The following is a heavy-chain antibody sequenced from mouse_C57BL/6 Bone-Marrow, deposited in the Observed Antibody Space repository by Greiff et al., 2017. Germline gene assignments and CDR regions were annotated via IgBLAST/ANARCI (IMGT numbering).Heavy chain of an antibody. J-gene: IGHJ3*01. Sequence: VQLQQSGAELVRPGASVKLSCTASGFNIKDDYMHWVKQRPEQGLEWIGWIDPENGDTEYASKFQGKATITADTSSTTSYLQLSSLTSEDTAVYDGTTPYDCDDGRGFAYWGQGTLVTVSA. CDR2: IDPENGDT. CDR1: GFNIKDDY. CDR3: TTPYDCDDGRGFAY. V-gene: IGHV14-4*01. D-gene: IGHD2-4*01.